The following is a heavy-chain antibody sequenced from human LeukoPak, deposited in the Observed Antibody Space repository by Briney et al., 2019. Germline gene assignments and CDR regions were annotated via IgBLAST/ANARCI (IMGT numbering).Heavy chain of an antibody. CDR3: AKRARYCSSTSCYIEKGHPFDY. V-gene: IGHV3-23*01. D-gene: IGHD2-2*02. CDR2: ISGSGGIT. CDR1: GFTFSSYA. J-gene: IGHJ4*02. Sequence: TGGSLRLSCAASGFTFSSYAMSWVRQAPGKGLEWVSAISGSGGITYYADSVKGRFTISRDNSKNTLYLQMNSLRAEDTAVYYCAKRARYCSSTSCYIEKGHPFDYWGQGTLVTVSS.